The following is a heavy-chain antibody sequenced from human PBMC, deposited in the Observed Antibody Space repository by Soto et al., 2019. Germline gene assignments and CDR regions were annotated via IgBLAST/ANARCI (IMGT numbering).Heavy chain of an antibody. CDR1: GFTFTSSA. J-gene: IGHJ5*02. D-gene: IGHD1-1*01. Sequence: QMQLVQSGPEVKKPGTSVKVSCKASGFTFTSSAVQWVRQARGQRLEWIGWIVVGSGNTNYAQKFQETVTITRDMSTSTAYMELSSLGSEDTAVYYCAASELERGWLDPWGQGTLVTVSS. CDR2: IVVGSGNT. CDR3: AASELERGWLDP. V-gene: IGHV1-58*01.